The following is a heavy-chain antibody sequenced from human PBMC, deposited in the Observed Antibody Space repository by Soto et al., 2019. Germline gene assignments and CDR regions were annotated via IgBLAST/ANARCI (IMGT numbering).Heavy chain of an antibody. CDR3: ARGAYGVAVLY. V-gene: IGHV4-30-4*01. Sequence: QVQLQESGPGLVKPSQTLSLTCTVSGDSISSGEYFWSWIRQPPGMGLESIAYISNSGTTYYNPSLKSRITISIDTPKNQFSLKLSSMTAADTAVYYCARGAYGVAVLYWGQGTLVTVSS. J-gene: IGHJ4*02. CDR1: GDSISSGEYF. CDR2: ISNSGTT. D-gene: IGHD4-17*01.